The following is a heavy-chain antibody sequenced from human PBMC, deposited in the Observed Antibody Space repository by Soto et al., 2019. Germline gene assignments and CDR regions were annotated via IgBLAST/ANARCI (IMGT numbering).Heavy chain of an antibody. CDR3: ARDQDPRRCYYYNGMDV. V-gene: IGHV3-30-3*01. CDR2: ISLDGVDK. CDR1: GFTFSNYA. D-gene: IGHD2-15*01. Sequence: QVQLVESGGGVVQPGRSLRLSCAASGFTFSNYAMHWVRQTPGKGLEWAAVISLDGVDKFYADSVKGRFTIYRDNSKNTLYLEMSSLKGEDTAVNFCARDQDPRRCYYYNGMDVWGQGTTVTVYS. J-gene: IGHJ6*02.